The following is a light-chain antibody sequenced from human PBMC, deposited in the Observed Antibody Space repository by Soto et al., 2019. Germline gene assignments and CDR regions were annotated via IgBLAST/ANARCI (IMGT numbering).Light chain of an antibody. Sequence: DIQMTQSPSTLSASVGDRVTISFRASQSISSWLAWYQQKPGKAPKLLIYKASSLESGVPSRFSGSGSGTEFTLTISSLQPDDFATYYCQHYNSYSEAFGQGTKV. V-gene: IGKV1-5*03. J-gene: IGKJ1*01. CDR3: QHYNSYSEA. CDR2: KAS. CDR1: QSISSW.